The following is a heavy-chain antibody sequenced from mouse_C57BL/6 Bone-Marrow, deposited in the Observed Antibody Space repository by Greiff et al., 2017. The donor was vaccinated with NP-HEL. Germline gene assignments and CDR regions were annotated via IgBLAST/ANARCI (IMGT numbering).Heavy chain of an antibody. D-gene: IGHD2-2*01. CDR1: GYSITSDY. CDR3: ARSPLWLRRNYYAMDY. V-gene: IGHV3-8*01. J-gene: IGHJ4*01. Sequence: EVKVVESGPGLAKPSQTLFLTCSVTGYSITSDYWNWIRKFPGNKLEYMGYISYSGSTYYNPSLKSRISITRDTSKNQYYLQLNSVTTEDTATYYCARSPLWLRRNYYAMDYWGQGTSVTVSS. CDR2: ISYSGST.